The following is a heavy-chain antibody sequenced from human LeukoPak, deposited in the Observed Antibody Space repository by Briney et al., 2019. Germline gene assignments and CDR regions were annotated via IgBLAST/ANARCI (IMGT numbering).Heavy chain of an antibody. CDR3: ARDVPNSGSHWGPFDY. CDR2: ISYDGSNK. V-gene: IGHV3-30-3*01. J-gene: IGHJ4*02. CDR1: GFTFSSYA. Sequence: GGSLRLSCAASGFTFSSYAMHWVRQAPGKGLEWVAVISYDGSNKYYADSVKGRFTISRDNSKNTLYLQMNSLRAEDTAVYYCARDVPNSGSHWGPFDYWGQGTLVTVSS. D-gene: IGHD1-26*01.